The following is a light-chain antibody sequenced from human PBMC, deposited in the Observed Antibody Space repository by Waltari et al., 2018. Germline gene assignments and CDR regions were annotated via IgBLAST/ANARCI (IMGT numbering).Light chain of an antibody. CDR1: SSDVGAYNY. J-gene: IGLJ1*01. Sequence: QSALTQPRSVSGSPGQSVTMSCAGTSSDVGAYNYVSWYQQHPGKAPKPVMLELKNGHPGVPMRFAGAKSGNTASLTISGRQPDDEADYVCCSYAGSYTSLNVFGSGTKVTVL. V-gene: IGLV2-11*01. CDR2: ELK. CDR3: CSYAGSYTSLNV.